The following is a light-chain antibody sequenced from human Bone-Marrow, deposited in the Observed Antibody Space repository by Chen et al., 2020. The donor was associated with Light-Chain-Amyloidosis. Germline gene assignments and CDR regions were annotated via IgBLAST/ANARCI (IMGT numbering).Light chain of an antibody. J-gene: IGLJ3*02. CDR1: NIGSTS. V-gene: IGLV3-21*02. Sequence: SYVLTQPSSVSVAPGQTATIACGGTNIGSTSVQWYQLTPGQAPLLVVYDDSDRPSGIPERLSGSNSGNTATLTISRVEAGDEADYYCQVWDRSSDRPVFGGGTKLTVL. CDR3: QVWDRSSDRPV. CDR2: DDS.